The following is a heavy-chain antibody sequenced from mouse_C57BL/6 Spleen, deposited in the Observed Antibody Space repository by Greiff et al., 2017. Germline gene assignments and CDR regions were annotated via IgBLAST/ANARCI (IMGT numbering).Heavy chain of an antibody. CDR1: GFSLTSYG. Sequence: QVQLKQSGPGLVQPSQSLSITCTVSGFSLTSYGVHWVRQSPGKGLEWLGVIWSGGSTDYNAAFISRLSISKDNSKSQVFFKMNSLQADDTAIYYCAREFTTVVATNWYFDVWGTGTTVTVSS. D-gene: IGHD1-1*01. V-gene: IGHV2-2*01. CDR3: AREFTTVVATNWYFDV. J-gene: IGHJ1*03. CDR2: IWSGGST.